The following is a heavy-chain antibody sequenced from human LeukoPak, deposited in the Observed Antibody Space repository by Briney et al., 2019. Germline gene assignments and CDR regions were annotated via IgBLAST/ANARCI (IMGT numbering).Heavy chain of an antibody. CDR3: TRLEWFGSNNWFDP. J-gene: IGHJ5*02. V-gene: IGHV4-38-2*02. D-gene: IGHD3-3*01. CDR2: IYHSGGT. CDR1: GYSISSGYY. Sequence: SETLSLTCIVSGYSISSGYYWGWIRQPPGKGLEWIGSIYHSGGTFYNPSLKSRVTISVDTSKNQFSLKLSSVTAADTAVYYCTRLEWFGSNNWFDPWGQGTLVTVSS.